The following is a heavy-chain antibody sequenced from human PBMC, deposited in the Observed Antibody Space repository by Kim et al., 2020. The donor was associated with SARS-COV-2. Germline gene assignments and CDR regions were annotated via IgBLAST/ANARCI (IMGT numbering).Heavy chain of an antibody. Sequence: NPALQSRVTISVDTSKNPFSLKLRSVTAADTAVYYCASRLSGSYYFDYWGQGTLVTVSS. J-gene: IGHJ4*02. D-gene: IGHD1-26*01. CDR3: ASRLSGSYYFDY. V-gene: IGHV4-4*09.